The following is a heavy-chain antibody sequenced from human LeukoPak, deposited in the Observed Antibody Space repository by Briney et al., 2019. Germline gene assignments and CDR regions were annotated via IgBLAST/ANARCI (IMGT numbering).Heavy chain of an antibody. D-gene: IGHD1-26*01. Sequence: GGSLRLSCAASGFTVDDYAMHWVRQAPGKGLEWVSGISWNGGDIGYADSVKGRFTISRDTAKNSLYLQMNSLRAEDAAVYYCAKGGIVGARQIPFDYWGQGTLVTVSS. CDR2: ISWNGGDI. V-gene: IGHV3-9*01. CDR3: AKGGIVGARQIPFDY. J-gene: IGHJ4*02. CDR1: GFTVDDYA.